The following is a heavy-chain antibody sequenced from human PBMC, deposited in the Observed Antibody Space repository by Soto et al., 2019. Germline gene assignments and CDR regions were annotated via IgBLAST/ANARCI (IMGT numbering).Heavy chain of an antibody. CDR3: AKGSSYSVIDH. CDR1: GFTFSTYG. D-gene: IGHD5-18*01. CDR2: ISYDGSNK. V-gene: IGHV3-30*18. Sequence: QVQLVESGGGVVQPGRSLRLSCAASGFTFSTYGMHWVRQAPGKGLEWVAVISYDGSNKYYADSVKGRFTISRDNSKNTLYLRMSSLRAEDTAVYSCAKGSSYSVIDHWGQGTLVSVSS. J-gene: IGHJ4*02.